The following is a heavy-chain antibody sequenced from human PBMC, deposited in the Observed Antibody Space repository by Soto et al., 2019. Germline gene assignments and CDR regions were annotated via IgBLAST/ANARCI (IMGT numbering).Heavy chain of an antibody. J-gene: IGHJ4*02. D-gene: IGHD6-6*01. V-gene: IGHV3-30-3*01. Sequence: QVPLVESGGGVVQPGRSLRLSCAASGFTFSSYAMHWVRQAPGKGLEWVALISSDGTNKYYADSVKGRFTISRDNSKNTMYLQVNSLRAEDTAVYYCARIAARPYWGQGTLVTVSS. CDR1: GFTFSSYA. CDR2: ISSDGTNK. CDR3: ARIAARPY.